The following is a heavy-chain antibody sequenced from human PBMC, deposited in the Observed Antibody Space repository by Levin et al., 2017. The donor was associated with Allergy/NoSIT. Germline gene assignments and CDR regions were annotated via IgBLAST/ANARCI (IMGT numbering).Heavy chain of an antibody. CDR1: GYTFTAFY. Sequence: GESLKISCKASGYTFTAFYMYWVRQAPGQGLEWMGWINPNSGDTNYAQKFQGRVTMSRDTSISTAYMELSSLTSDDTAVYYCAKKLAVATAVPGYWGQGTLVTVSS. V-gene: IGHV1-2*02. J-gene: IGHJ4*02. CDR3: AKKLAVATAVPGY. CDR2: INPNSGDT. D-gene: IGHD2-2*01.